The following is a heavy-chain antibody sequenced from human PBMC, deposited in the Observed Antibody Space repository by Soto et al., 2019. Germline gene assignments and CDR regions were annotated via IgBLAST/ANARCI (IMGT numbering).Heavy chain of an antibody. CDR3: ARQLYYDILTGYSPWFDP. D-gene: IGHD3-9*01. CDR1: GYSFTSYW. CDR2: IDPSDSYT. J-gene: IGHJ5*02. Sequence: GESLKISCKGSGYSFTSYWISWVRQMPGKGLEWMGRIDPSDSYTNYSPSFQGHVTISAGKSISTAYLQWSSLKASDTAMYYCARQLYYDILTGYSPWFDPWGQGTLVTVSS. V-gene: IGHV5-10-1*01.